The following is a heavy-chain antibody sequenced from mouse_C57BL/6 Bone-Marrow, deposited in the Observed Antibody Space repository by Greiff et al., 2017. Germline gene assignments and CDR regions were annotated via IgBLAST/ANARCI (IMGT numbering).Heavy chain of an antibody. V-gene: IGHV1-7*01. Sequence: LLPSGAELAKPGASVKLSCKASGYTFTSYWMHWVKQRPGQGLEWIGYINPSSGYTKYNQKFKDKATLTVDKSSSTAYMQLSSLTYEDSAVYYCARWGLRRFYAMDYWGQGTSVTVSS. CDR1: GYTFTSYW. J-gene: IGHJ4*01. D-gene: IGHD2-4*01. CDR3: ARWGLRRFYAMDY. CDR2: INPSSGYT.